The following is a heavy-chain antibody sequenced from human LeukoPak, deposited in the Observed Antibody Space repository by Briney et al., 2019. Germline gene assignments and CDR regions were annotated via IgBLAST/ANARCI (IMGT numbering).Heavy chain of an antibody. V-gene: IGHV1-3*04. Sequence: GASVKVSCKTSGYTFTNYAMHWVRQAPGQRLEWMGWINTGNGNTKYSQKFQGRVTITRDTSASTAYMELSSLRSEDTAVYYCARVAPGGYYGSGSYYNALDYWGQGTLVTVSS. CDR3: ARVAPGGYYGSGSYYNALDY. CDR2: INTGNGNT. J-gene: IGHJ4*02. D-gene: IGHD3-10*01. CDR1: GYTFTNYA.